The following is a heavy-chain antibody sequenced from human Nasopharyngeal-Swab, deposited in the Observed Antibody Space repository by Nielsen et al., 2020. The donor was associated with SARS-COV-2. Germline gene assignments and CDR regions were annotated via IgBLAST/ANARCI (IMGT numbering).Heavy chain of an antibody. D-gene: IGHD3-10*01. CDR3: ARAGPNYVSGSSLAYYYGMDV. CDR1: GYTFTSYY. Sequence: ASVKVSCKASGYTFTSYYMHWVRQAPGQGLEWMGIINPSGGSTSYAQKFQGRVTMTRDTSTSTVYTELSSLRSEDTAVYYCARAGPNYVSGSSLAYYYGMDVCGQGTTVTVSS. J-gene: IGHJ6*02. CDR2: INPSGGST. V-gene: IGHV1-46*01.